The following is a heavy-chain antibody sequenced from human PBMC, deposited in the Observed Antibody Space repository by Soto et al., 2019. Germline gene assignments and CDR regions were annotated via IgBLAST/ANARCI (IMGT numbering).Heavy chain of an antibody. V-gene: IGHV4-39*01. CDR3: ARREGSSIGFDP. CDR1: GGSISSSSYY. J-gene: IGHJ5*02. D-gene: IGHD6-6*01. Sequence: SETLSLTCTVSGGSISSSSYYWGWIRQPPGKGLEWIGSIYYSGSTYYNPSLKCRVTISVETSKNQFSLKLSSVTAADTAVYYCARREGSSIGFDPWGQGTLVTVSS. CDR2: IYYSGST.